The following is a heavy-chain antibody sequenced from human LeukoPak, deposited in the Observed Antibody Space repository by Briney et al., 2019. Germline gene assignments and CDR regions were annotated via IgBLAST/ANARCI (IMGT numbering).Heavy chain of an antibody. Sequence: SVKVSCTASGGTFSSYAISWVRQAPGQGLEWMGGIIPIFGTANYAQKFQGRVTITADESTSTAYMELSSLRSEDTAVYYCARARSSGWYILDYWGQGTLVTVSS. J-gene: IGHJ4*02. V-gene: IGHV1-69*13. CDR1: GGTFSSYA. CDR2: IIPIFGTA. D-gene: IGHD6-19*01. CDR3: ARARSSGWYILDY.